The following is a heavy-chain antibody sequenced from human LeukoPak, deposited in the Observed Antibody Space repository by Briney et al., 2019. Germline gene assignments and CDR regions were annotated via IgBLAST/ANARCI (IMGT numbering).Heavy chain of an antibody. D-gene: IGHD3-22*01. CDR2: MNPNSGNT. Sequence: ASVKVSCKASGYTFTSYDINWVRQATGQGLEWMGWMNPNSGNTGYAQKFQGRVTITRNTSISTAYMELSSLRSEDTAVYYCARALYSSGYYYFGYWGQGTLVTVSS. J-gene: IGHJ4*02. V-gene: IGHV1-8*03. CDR3: ARALYSSGYYYFGY. CDR1: GYTFTSYD.